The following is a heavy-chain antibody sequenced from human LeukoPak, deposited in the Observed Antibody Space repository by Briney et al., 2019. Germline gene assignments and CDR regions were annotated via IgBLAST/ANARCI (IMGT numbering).Heavy chain of an antibody. V-gene: IGHV1-2*02. Sequence: ASVKVSCKASGYTFTGYYMHWVRQAPGQGLEWMGWINPNSGGTNYAQKFQGRVTMTRDTSIGTAYMELSRLRSDDTAVYYCAREPRYYDILTGTLYGMDVWGQGTTVTVSS. CDR2: INPNSGGT. CDR1: GYTFTGYY. CDR3: AREPRYYDILTGTLYGMDV. J-gene: IGHJ6*02. D-gene: IGHD3-9*01.